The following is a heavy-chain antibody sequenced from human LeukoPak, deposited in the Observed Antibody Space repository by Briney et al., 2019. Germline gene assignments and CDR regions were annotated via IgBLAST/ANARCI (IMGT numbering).Heavy chain of an antibody. CDR2: ISSSDSTI. V-gene: IGHV3-11*01. CDR3: ARGRTYGPFDY. D-gene: IGHD4-17*01. Sequence: PGGSLRLSCAVSGFTFSDYYMSWIRQAPGKGLEWISYISSSDSTIYYADSVKGRFTISRDNAKNSLFLQMNSLRAEDTAVYYCARGRTYGPFDYWGQGTLVTVSS. CDR1: GFTFSDYY. J-gene: IGHJ4*02.